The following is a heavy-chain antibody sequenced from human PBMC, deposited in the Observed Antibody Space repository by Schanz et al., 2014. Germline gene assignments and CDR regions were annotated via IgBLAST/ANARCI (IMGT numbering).Heavy chain of an antibody. Sequence: HVQLVESGGGVVQPGRSLRLSCAASGFTFSTYAMHWVRQAPGKGLEWVAYISNDGSSKYYADSVKGRFIISRDSSKNTLFLQMNSLRAEDTAVYFCARDGGRDGYNLAFDVWGQGTLVTVSS. D-gene: IGHD5-12*01. CDR3: ARDGGRDGYNLAFDV. J-gene: IGHJ3*01. CDR1: GFTFSTYA. V-gene: IGHV3-30*07. CDR2: ISNDGSSK.